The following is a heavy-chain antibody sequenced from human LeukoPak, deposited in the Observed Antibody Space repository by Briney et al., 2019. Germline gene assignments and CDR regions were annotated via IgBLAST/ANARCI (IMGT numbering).Heavy chain of an antibody. CDR1: GFTFSSYG. J-gene: IGHJ4*02. CDR3: AKDPAVYTAMVGYYFDY. Sequence: PGRSLRLSCAASGFTFSSYGMHWVRQAPGKGLEWVAVISYDGSNKYYADSVKGRFTISRDNSKNTLYLQMNSLRAEDTAVYYCAKDPAVYTAMVGYYFDYWGQGTLVTVSS. V-gene: IGHV3-30*18. CDR2: ISYDGSNK. D-gene: IGHD5-18*01.